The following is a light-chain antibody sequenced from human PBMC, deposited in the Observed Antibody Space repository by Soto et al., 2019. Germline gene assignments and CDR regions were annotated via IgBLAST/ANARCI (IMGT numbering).Light chain of an antibody. J-gene: IGKJ1*01. V-gene: IGKV1-39*01. CDR3: QQSNSFPWT. CDR1: QTIRNY. CDR2: AAS. Sequence: DIHMTQSPSSLSASVGDRVTITCRASQTIRNYLNWYQQKPGKAPMLLIYAASTLQTGVPSRFSGSGSGTDFTLTISNLLPEDFATYYCQQSNSFPWTFGQGNAV.